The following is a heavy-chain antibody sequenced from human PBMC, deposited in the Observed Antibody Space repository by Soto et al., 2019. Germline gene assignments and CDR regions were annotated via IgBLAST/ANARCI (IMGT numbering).Heavy chain of an antibody. CDR3: ASTPGRVADDAFDI. CDR2: INPNRGGT. D-gene: IGHD2-15*01. V-gene: IGHV1-2*02. CDR1: GYTFTGYY. J-gene: IGHJ3*02. Sequence: QVQLVQSGAEVKKPGASVKVSCKASGYTFTGYYMHWVRQAPGQGLEWMGWINPNRGGTNYAQKFQGRVTMTRDTSISTAYMELSRLRSDDTAVYYCASTPGRVADDAFDIWGQGTMVTVSS.